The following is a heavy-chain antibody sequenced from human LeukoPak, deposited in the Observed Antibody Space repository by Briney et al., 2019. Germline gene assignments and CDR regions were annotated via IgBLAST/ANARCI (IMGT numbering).Heavy chain of an antibody. J-gene: IGHJ4*02. Sequence: SETLSLTCTVSGGSISSGSYHWRWIRQPAGKGLEWIGRIYTSGSTKYNPPLKSRVTISVDTSKNQFSLKLSSVTAADTAVYYCARGNSNFWSGYSLDYWGQGALVTVSS. CDR1: GGSISSGSYH. D-gene: IGHD3-3*01. CDR2: IYTSGST. CDR3: ARGNSNFWSGYSLDY. V-gene: IGHV4-61*02.